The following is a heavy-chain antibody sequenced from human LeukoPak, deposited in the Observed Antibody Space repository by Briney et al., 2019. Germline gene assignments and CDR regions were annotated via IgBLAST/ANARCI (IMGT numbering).Heavy chain of an antibody. Sequence: SVTVSCTASGGTFSSYAISWVRQAPGQGLEWMGGIIPIFGTANYAQKLQGRVTITADESTSTAYMELSSLRSEDTAVYYCARVKFGYSYGYDYWGQGTLVTVSS. V-gene: IGHV1-69*13. J-gene: IGHJ4*02. D-gene: IGHD5-18*01. CDR2: IIPIFGTA. CDR3: ARVKFGYSYGYDY. CDR1: GGTFSSYA.